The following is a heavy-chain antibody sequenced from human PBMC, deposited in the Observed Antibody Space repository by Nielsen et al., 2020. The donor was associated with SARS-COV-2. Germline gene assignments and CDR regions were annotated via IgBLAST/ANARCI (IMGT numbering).Heavy chain of an antibody. CDR3: ASRNVGYYYYGMDV. V-gene: IGHV1-18*01. D-gene: IGHD1-1*01. CDR2: ISAHNGNT. J-gene: IGHJ6*02. CDR1: GYTFTSYG. Sequence: ASVKVSCKASGYTFTSYGISWVRQAPGQGLEWMGWISAHNGNTNYAQKLQGRVTMTTDTSTSTAYMELRSLRSDDTAVYYCASRNVGYYYYGMDVWGQGTTVTVSS.